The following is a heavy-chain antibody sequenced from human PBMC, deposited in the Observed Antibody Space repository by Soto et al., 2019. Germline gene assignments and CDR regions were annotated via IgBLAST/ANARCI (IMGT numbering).Heavy chain of an antibody. Sequence: QVQLVQSGAEVKKPGSSVKVSCKASGGTFSSYAISWVRQAPGQGLEWMGGIIPIFGTANYAQKFQGRVTITADKAASTAYMELSSLRSEDTDVYYCAREGGADIAVAGINWFDPWGQGTLVTVSS. CDR3: AREGGADIAVAGINWFDP. CDR2: IIPIFGTA. V-gene: IGHV1-69*06. CDR1: GGTFSSYA. J-gene: IGHJ5*02. D-gene: IGHD6-19*01.